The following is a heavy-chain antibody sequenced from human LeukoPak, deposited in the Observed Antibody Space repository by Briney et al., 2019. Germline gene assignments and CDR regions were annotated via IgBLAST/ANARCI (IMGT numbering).Heavy chain of an antibody. D-gene: IGHD1-26*01. CDR2: ISWNSGSI. CDR1: GFTFDDYA. Sequence: GGSLRLSCAASGFTFDDYAMHWVRQAPGKGLEWVSGISWNSGSIGYADSVKGRFTISRDNAKNPLYLQMNSLRAEDTALYYCAKVSGSYYYYYGMDVWGQGTTVTVSS. J-gene: IGHJ6*02. CDR3: AKVSGSYYYYYGMDV. V-gene: IGHV3-9*01.